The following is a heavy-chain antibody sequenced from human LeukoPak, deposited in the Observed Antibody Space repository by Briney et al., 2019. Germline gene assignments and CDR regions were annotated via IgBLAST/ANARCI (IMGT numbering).Heavy chain of an antibody. CDR3: ARDGNGWYWVY. J-gene: IGHJ4*02. Sequence: PSETLSLTCTVSGYSISSGDYFWGWIRQPPGKGLEWIGSIYLSGNTYYNPSLKSRVTMSVDTSKNQFSLKLSSVTAADTAVYYRARDGNGWYWVYWGQGTLVTVSS. D-gene: IGHD6-19*01. CDR2: IYLSGNT. CDR1: GYSISSGDYF. V-gene: IGHV4-38-2*02.